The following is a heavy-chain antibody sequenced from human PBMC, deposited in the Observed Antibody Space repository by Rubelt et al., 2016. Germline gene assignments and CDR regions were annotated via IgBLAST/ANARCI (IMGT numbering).Heavy chain of an antibody. CDR2: LYSGGST. CDR3: AKEEQKGGSGRYYYDY. V-gene: IGHV3-53*01. Sequence: EVQLVESGGGLIQPGGSLRLSCAASGFTVSTNFMNWVRQAPGKGLEWVSVLYSGGSTYYADSVKGRFTISRDNSKNTLYLQMDNRRAEDTALYYCAKEEQKGGSGRYYYDYWGQGTAVTVSS. J-gene: IGHJ4*02. D-gene: IGHD3-10*01. CDR1: GFTVSTNF.